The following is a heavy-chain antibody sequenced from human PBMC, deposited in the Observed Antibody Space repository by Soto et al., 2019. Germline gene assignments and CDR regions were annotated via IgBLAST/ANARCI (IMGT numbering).Heavy chain of an antibody. D-gene: IGHD2-8*01. J-gene: IGHJ4*02. V-gene: IGHV3-30-3*01. CDR3: ARDSLYCINGACQRKGLDY. CDR1: GFTFSSYA. Sequence: LRLSCAASGFTFSSYAIHWVRQAPGKGLEWVAVVSYDGNNKYYADSVKGRFTISRDNSKNTLYLEMNSLRAEDTAVYYCARDSLYCINGACQRKGLDYWGQGTLVTVSS. CDR2: VSYDGNNK.